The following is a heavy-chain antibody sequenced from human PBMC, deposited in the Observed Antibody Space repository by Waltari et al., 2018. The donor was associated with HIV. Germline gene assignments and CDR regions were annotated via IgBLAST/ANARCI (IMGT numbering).Heavy chain of an antibody. CDR1: GGSTSSYY. CDR3: ARDYYDSSGYYYGYSP. J-gene: IGHJ5*02. CDR2: IYYSGST. Sequence: QVQLQDSGPGLVKPSEPLSLPRTLPGGSTSSYYWSCLLQPPGKGLEWIGYIYYSGSTNYNPSLKSRVTISVDTSKNQFSLKLSSVTAADTAVYYCARDYYDSSGYYYGYSPWGQGTLVTVSS. V-gene: IGHV4-59*01. D-gene: IGHD3-22*01.